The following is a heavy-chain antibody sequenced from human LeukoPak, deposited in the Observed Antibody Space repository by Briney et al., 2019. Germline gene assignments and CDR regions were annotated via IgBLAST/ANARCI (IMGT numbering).Heavy chain of an antibody. CDR1: GFTFSSYA. V-gene: IGHV3-23*01. CDR3: ASLYYDFWSGYYNYYYYYGMDV. J-gene: IGHJ6*02. Sequence: GGSLRLSCAASGFTFSSYAMSWVRQAPGKGLEWVSAISGSGGSTYYADSVKGRFTISRDNSKNTLYLQMNSLRAEDTAVYYCASLYYDFWSGYYNYYYYYGMDVWGQGTTVTVSS. D-gene: IGHD3-3*01. CDR2: ISGSGGST.